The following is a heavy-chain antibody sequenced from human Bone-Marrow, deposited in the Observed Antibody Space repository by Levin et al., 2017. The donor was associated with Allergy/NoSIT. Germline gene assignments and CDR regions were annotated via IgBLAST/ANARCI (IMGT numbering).Heavy chain of an antibody. J-gene: IGHJ3*02. Sequence: LSLTCAASGFTFSSYEMNWVRQAPGKGLEWVSYISSSGSTIYYADSVKGRFTISRDNAKNSLYLQMNSLRAEDTAVYYCARVPRGDAFDIWGQGTMVTVSS. CDR1: GFTFSSYE. CDR2: ISSSGSTI. V-gene: IGHV3-48*03. D-gene: IGHD3-10*01. CDR3: ARVPRGDAFDI.